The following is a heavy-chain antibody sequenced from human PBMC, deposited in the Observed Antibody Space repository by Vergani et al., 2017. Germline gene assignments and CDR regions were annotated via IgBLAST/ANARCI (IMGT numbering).Heavy chain of an antibody. V-gene: IGHV3-66*02. Sequence: EVQLLESGGGLVQPGGSLRLSCAASGFTVSSNYMSWVRQAPGKGLEWVSVIYSGGSTYYADSVKGRFTISRDNSKNTLYLQMNSLRAEDTAVYYCARDYGSGSYEYFQHWGQGTLVTVSS. CDR3: ARDYGSGSYEYFQH. D-gene: IGHD3-10*01. CDR1: GFTVSSNY. CDR2: IYSGGST. J-gene: IGHJ1*01.